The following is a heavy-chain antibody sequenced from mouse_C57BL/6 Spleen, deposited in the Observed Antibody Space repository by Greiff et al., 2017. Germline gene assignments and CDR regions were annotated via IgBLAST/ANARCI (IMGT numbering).Heavy chain of an antibody. CDR1: GYTFTSYW. V-gene: IGHV1-55*01. CDR2: IYPGRGST. Sequence: QVQLQPSGAELVKPGASVKMSCKASGYTFTSYWITWVKQRPGQGLEWIGDIYPGRGSTNYNEKFKSKATLTVDTSSSTAYMQLSSLTSEDSAVYYFARLSDYDAMDYWGQGTSVTVSS. J-gene: IGHJ4*01. CDR3: ARLSDYDAMDY.